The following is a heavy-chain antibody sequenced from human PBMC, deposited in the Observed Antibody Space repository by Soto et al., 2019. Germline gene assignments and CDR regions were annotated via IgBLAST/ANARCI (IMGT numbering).Heavy chain of an antibody. D-gene: IGHD2-21*02. CDR2: INAGNGNT. V-gene: IGHV1-3*05. CDR1: GYTFTRYA. J-gene: IGHJ4*02. Sequence: QVQLVQSGAEEKKPGASVQVSCKASGYTFTRYAMHWVRQAPGQRLEWMGRINAGNGNTKYSQKFQGRVTITRDTSASTAYMELRSLRSEDTAVYYCATSIVVVTALDYGGQGYHVTVSS. CDR3: ATSIVVVTALDY.